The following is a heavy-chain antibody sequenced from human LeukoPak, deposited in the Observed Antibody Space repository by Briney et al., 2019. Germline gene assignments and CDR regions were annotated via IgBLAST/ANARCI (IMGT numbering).Heavy chain of an antibody. CDR2: IYYSGST. D-gene: IGHD1-1*01. Sequence: SETLSLTCTVSGGSISSSSYYWGWIRQPPGKGLEWIGSIYYSGSTYYNPSLKSRVTISVDTSKNQFSLKLSSVTAADTAVYYCARLWNWTFFFDYWGQGTLVTVSS. CDR1: GGSISSSSYY. CDR3: ARLWNWTFFFDY. J-gene: IGHJ4*02. V-gene: IGHV4-39*01.